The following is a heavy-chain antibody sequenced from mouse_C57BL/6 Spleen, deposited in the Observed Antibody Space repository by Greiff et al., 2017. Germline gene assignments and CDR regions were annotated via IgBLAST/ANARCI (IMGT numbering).Heavy chain of an antibody. CDR1: GYTFTSYW. J-gene: IGHJ3*01. CDR2: IDPNSGGT. Sequence: QVQLQQPGAELVKPGASVKLSCKASGYTFTSYWMHWVKQRPGRGLEWIGRIDPNSGGTKYNEKFKGKATLTVDKPSSTAYKQRSSLTSEDSAVYYCARDSYYGSLFAYWGQGTLVTVSA. D-gene: IGHD1-1*01. CDR3: ARDSYYGSLFAY. V-gene: IGHV1-72*01.